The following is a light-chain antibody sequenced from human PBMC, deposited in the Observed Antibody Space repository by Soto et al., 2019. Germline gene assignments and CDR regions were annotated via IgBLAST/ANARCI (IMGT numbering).Light chain of an antibody. V-gene: IGLV2-14*03. CDR3: NSFTTTNTYV. CDR2: DVS. CDR1: SSDVGGFDH. J-gene: IGLJ1*01. Sequence: QSALTQPASVSGSPGQSITISCTGASSDVGGFDHVSWYQQHPGKVPRLLIYDVSSRPSGVFDRFSGSKSGNTASLTISGLQAEDEADYYCNSFTTTNTYVFGTGTKVTVL.